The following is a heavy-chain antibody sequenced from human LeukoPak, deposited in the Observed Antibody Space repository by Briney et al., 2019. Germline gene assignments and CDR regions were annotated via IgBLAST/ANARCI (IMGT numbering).Heavy chain of an antibody. CDR1: GFTVSSNY. Sequence: PGGSLRLSCAASGFTVSSNYMSWVRQAPGKGLEWVSVIYSGGSTYYADSVKGRFTISRDNSKNTLYFQMNSLRAEDTAFYYCTRGSPILRGRPFDYWGQGTLVTVSS. D-gene: IGHD3-10*01. V-gene: IGHV3-53*01. CDR2: IYSGGST. J-gene: IGHJ4*02. CDR3: TRGSPILRGRPFDY.